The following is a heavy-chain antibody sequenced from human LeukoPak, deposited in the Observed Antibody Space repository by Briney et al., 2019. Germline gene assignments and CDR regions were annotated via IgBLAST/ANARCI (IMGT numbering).Heavy chain of an antibody. Sequence: SETLSLTCAVSGYSISSGYYWGWIRPPPGKGLEWIGSIYHSGSTYYNPSLKSRVTISVDTSKNQFSLKLSSVTAADTAVYYCARLPMDVWGKGTTVTVSS. J-gene: IGHJ6*03. V-gene: IGHV4-38-2*01. CDR3: ARLPMDV. CDR2: IYHSGST. CDR1: GYSISSGYY.